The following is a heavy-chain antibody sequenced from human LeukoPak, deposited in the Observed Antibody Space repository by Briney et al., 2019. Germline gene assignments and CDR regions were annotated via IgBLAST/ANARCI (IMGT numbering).Heavy chain of an antibody. J-gene: IGHJ6*02. CDR1: GFTFSDYY. CDR2: ISSSGSTI. D-gene: IGHD3-3*01. V-gene: IGHV3-11*01. CDR3: ARRAETYYGFWSGYIWPDDYGMDV. Sequence: GGSLRLSCAASGFTFSDYYMSWIRQAPGKGLEWVSYISSSGSTIYYADSVKGRFTISRDNAKNSLYLQMNSLRSEDTAVYYCARRAETYYGFWSGYIWPDDYGMDVWGQGTTVTVSS.